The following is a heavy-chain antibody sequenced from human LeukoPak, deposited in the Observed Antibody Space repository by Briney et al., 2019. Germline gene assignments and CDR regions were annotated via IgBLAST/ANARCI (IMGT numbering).Heavy chain of an antibody. Sequence: SETLSLTCAVSGGSISSSNWWNWVRQPPGQGLEWIGEIYHSGSTNYNPSLKSRVTISVDTSKNQFSLKLSSVTAADTAVYYCARDRTSGSGKYYFDYWGQGTLVTVSS. CDR2: IYHSGST. J-gene: IGHJ4*02. CDR1: GGSISSSNW. D-gene: IGHD6-13*01. CDR3: ARDRTSGSGKYYFDY. V-gene: IGHV4-4*02.